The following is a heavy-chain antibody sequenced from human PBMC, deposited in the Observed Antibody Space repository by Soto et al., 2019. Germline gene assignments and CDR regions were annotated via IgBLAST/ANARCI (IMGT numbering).Heavy chain of an antibody. J-gene: IGHJ3*02. Sequence: GGSLRLACAASGFTFSSYAMSWVRQAPGKGLEWVSAISGSGGSTYYAESVKGRFTISRDNSKNTLYLQMNSLRAEDTAVYYCAKDLWGGATTAFLAYAFDIWGQGTMVTVSS. D-gene: IGHD5-12*01. V-gene: IGHV3-23*01. CDR2: ISGSGGST. CDR1: GFTFSSYA. CDR3: AKDLWGGATTAFLAYAFDI.